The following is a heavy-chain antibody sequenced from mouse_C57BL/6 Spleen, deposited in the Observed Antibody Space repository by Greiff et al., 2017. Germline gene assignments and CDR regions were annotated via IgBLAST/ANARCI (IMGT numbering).Heavy chain of an antibody. V-gene: IGHV14-2*01. Sequence: VQLQQSGAELVKPGASVKLSCTASGFNTKDYYMHWVKQRTEQSLEWLGRIDPEAGDTKYAPRFQGNATITADTSSNTAYLQLSSLTSEDTAVYYCARRGYYDSEFFDYWGQGTTLTGSS. CDR3: ARRGYYDSEFFDY. CDR1: GFNTKDYY. CDR2: IDPEAGDT. J-gene: IGHJ2*01. D-gene: IGHD2-4*01.